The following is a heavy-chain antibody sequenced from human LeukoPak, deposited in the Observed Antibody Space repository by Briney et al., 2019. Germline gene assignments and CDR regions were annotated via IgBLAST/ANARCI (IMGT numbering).Heavy chain of an antibody. V-gene: IGHV3-48*01. CDR2: ISSSSSSI. D-gene: IGHD3-16*01. Sequence: GGSLRLSCAASGFSFSGYAMNWVRQAPGKGLEWVSYISSSSSSIYYTDSVKGRFTISRDNAKNALYLQMSSLRAEDSAVYYCASSIDISGDYAPGYWGQGTLVTVSS. CDR3: ASSIDISGDYAPGY. CDR1: GFSFSGYA. J-gene: IGHJ4*02.